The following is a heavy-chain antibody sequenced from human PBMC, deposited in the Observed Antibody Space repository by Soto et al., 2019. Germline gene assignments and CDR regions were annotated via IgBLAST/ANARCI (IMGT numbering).Heavy chain of an antibody. V-gene: IGHV4-31*03. J-gene: IGHJ4*02. Sequence: SETLSLTCTVSGGSISSGGYYWSWIRQHPGKGLEWIGYIYYSGSTYYNPSLKSRVTISVDTSKNQFSLKLSSVTAADTAVYYCARVLPGDYSSSWGLYYFDYWGQGTLVTVSS. CDR1: GGSISSGGYY. D-gene: IGHD6-13*01. CDR2: IYYSGST. CDR3: ARVLPGDYSSSWGLYYFDY.